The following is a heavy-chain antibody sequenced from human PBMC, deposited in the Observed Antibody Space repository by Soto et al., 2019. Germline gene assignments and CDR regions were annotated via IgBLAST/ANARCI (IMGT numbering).Heavy chain of an antibody. D-gene: IGHD5-18*01. J-gene: IGHJ3*02. CDR3: GRVLRFSHGLLLDGFGN. Sequence: QVQLVQSGAEVKKPGASVKVSCKASGYTFTSYGISWVRQAPGQGLEWMGWISAYNGNTNYAQKLQGRVTMTTDTFKRKSLMEVRRLRFDETAVEFLGRVLRFSHGLLLDGFGNWGQGKKVNVPS. CDR2: ISAYNGNT. V-gene: IGHV1-18*01. CDR1: GYTFTSYG.